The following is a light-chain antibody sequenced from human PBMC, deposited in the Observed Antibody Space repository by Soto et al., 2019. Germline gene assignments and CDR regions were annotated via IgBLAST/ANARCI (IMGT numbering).Light chain of an antibody. V-gene: IGLV1-44*01. J-gene: IGLJ1*01. CDR3: AAWDDSLNGFYV. CDR2: SNN. Sequence: QSVLTQPPSASGTPGQRVTTSCSGSSSNIGSNTVNWYQQLPGTAPKLLIYSNNQRPSGVPDRFSGSKSGTSASLAISGPQSEDEADYYCAAWDDSLNGFYVFGTGTKVPV. CDR1: SSNIGSNT.